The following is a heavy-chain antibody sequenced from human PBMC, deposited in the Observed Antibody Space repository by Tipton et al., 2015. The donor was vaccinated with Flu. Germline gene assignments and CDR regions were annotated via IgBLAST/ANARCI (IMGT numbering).Heavy chain of an antibody. CDR2: VYYSGSA. CDR3: SRAAYYDDRSAYRSSGNWFDP. V-gene: IGHV4-59*01. D-gene: IGHD3-22*01. Sequence: TLSLTCSVSGGSISSYYWSWIRQPPGKGLEWIGYVYYSGSAFYNPALGSRVSISVDTSKNQFSLKMTSVTAADTAMYYCSRAAYYDDRSAYRSSGNWFDPGGQGTLVVVAS. CDR1: GGSISSYY. J-gene: IGHJ5*02.